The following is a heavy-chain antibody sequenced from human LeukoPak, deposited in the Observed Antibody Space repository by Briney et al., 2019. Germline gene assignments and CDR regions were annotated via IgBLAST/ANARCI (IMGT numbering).Heavy chain of an antibody. CDR2: ISYDGSNK. V-gene: IGHV3-30-3*01. CDR1: GFTFRNYA. J-gene: IGHJ6*02. Sequence: PGGSLRLSCAASGFTFRNYAMSWVRQAPGKGLEWVAVISYDGSNKYYADSVKGRFTISRDNSKNTLYLQMNSLRAEDTAVYYCARDQRFLEWLTYYYYYGMDVWGQGTTVTVSS. CDR3: ARDQRFLEWLTYYYYYGMDV. D-gene: IGHD3-3*01.